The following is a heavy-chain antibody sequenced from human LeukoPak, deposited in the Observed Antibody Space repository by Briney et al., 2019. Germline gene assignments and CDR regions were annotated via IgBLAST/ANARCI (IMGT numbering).Heavy chain of an antibody. CDR3: ARDPTMPGIAAAGTGWFNP. D-gene: IGHD6-13*01. CDR2: IIPIFGTA. CDR1: GGTFSSYA. Sequence: SVKVSCKASGGTFSSYAISWVRQAPGQGLEWMGGIIPIFGTANYAQKFQGRVTITADESTSTAYMELSSLRSEDTAVYYCARDPTMPGIAAAGTGWFNPWGQGTLVTVSS. J-gene: IGHJ5*02. V-gene: IGHV1-69*13.